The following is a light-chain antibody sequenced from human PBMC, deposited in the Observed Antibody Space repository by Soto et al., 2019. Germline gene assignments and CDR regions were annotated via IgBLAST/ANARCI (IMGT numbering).Light chain of an antibody. CDR1: SCCIGAGYG. CDR3: QSYDSSLSGYV. J-gene: IGLJ1*01. CDR2: GNS. V-gene: IGLV1-40*01. Sequence: QYVLTQPPSVSGAPGQRVTISCTGSSCCIGAGYGVQWYQQLPGTAPKLLIYGNSNRPSGVPDRFSGSKSGTSASLAITGLQAEDEADYYCQSYDSSLSGYVFGTGTKLTDL.